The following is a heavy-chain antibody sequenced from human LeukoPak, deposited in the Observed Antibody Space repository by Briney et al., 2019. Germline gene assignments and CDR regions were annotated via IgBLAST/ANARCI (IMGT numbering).Heavy chain of an antibody. V-gene: IGHV3-74*01. CDR1: AFTFSSYW. CDR3: ARGTYGLRIDNWFDP. J-gene: IGHJ5*02. D-gene: IGHD1-26*01. Sequence: PGGSLRLSCAASAFTFSSYWMHWVRQAPGKGLVWVSRINPDGSSTTYADSVKGRFTISRDNAKNTLYLQMNSLRAEDTAVYYCARGTYGLRIDNWFDPWGQGTLVTVSS. CDR2: INPDGSST.